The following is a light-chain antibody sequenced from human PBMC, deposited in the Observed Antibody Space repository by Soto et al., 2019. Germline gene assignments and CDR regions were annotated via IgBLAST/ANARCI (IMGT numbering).Light chain of an antibody. Sequence: EFVLTQSPGTLSLSAGESASLSCRASQSVSTSVAWYQQKPGQAPRLLLYGASSWATGIPDRFSGSGSGTDFTLTINRLEPEDFAVYYCQQYHTTPWTFGRGTKVEVK. V-gene: IGKV3-20*01. CDR3: QQYHTTPWT. CDR1: QSVSTS. J-gene: IGKJ1*01. CDR2: GAS.